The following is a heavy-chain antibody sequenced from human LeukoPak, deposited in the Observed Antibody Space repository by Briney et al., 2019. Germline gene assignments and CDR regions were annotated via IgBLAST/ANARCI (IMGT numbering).Heavy chain of an antibody. D-gene: IGHD1-26*01. Sequence: GESLKISCKGSGYSFTSYWIGWVRQMPGKGLEWMGIIYPGDSDTRYSPSFQGQVTISADKSISTAYLQWSSLKASDTAMCYCARRCGIVGATDWFDPWGQGTLVTVSS. V-gene: IGHV5-51*01. J-gene: IGHJ5*02. CDR3: ARRCGIVGATDWFDP. CDR2: IYPGDSDT. CDR1: GYSFTSYW.